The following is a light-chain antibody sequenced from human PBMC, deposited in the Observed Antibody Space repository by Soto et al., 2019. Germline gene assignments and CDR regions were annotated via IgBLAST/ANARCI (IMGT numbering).Light chain of an antibody. CDR2: GTS. CDR3: QQYNNWPWT. CDR1: QIIYGS. Sequence: EFVMTQSPATLSESPGETAALSCSASQIIYGSLAWYQQRPGQAPRLLIYGTSSRATGIPARFTGGGSGTEFTLTISDLQSEDFALYFCQQYNNWPWTFGQGTKVDIK. J-gene: IGKJ1*01. V-gene: IGKV3D-15*01.